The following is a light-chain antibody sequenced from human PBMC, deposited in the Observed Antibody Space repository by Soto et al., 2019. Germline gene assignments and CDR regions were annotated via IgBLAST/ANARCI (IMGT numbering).Light chain of an antibody. CDR1: QDIAIY. Sequence: IQLTQSQSSLSASLRDRVRIXWRASQDIAIYLAWYQQKPGEAPKLLIYAASTLYGGVPSRFSGSGSGTDFALTITSLQAEDFATYYCQQLRMYPSTFGGGTRLEIK. CDR3: QQLRMYPST. V-gene: IGKV1-9*01. J-gene: IGKJ5*01. CDR2: AAS.